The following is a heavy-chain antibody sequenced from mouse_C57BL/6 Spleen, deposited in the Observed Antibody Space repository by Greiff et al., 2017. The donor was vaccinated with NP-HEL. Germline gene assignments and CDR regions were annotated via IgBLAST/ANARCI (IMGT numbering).Heavy chain of an antibody. Sequence: QVQLQQPGAELVKPGASVKMSCKASGYTFTSYWITWVKQRPGQGLEWLGDIYPGSGSTNYNEKFKSKATLTVDTSSSTAYMQLSSLTSEDSAVYYCARGVYGNYYFDYWGQGTTLTVSS. CDR2: IYPGSGST. J-gene: IGHJ2*01. V-gene: IGHV1-55*01. CDR3: ARGVYGNYYFDY. D-gene: IGHD2-1*01. CDR1: GYTFTSYW.